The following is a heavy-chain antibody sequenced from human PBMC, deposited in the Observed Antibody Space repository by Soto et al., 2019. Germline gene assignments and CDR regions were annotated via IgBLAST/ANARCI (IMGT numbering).Heavy chain of an antibody. Sequence: LSLTCTVSGGSISSGGYYWSWIRQHPGKGLEWIGYIYYSGSTYYNPSLKSRVTISVDTSKNQFSLKLSSVTAADTAVYYCASLEPAYYYDSSGYSHYGMDVWGQGTTVTVSS. J-gene: IGHJ6*02. CDR3: ASLEPAYYYDSSGYSHYGMDV. V-gene: IGHV4-31*03. CDR2: IYYSGST. CDR1: GGSISSGGYY. D-gene: IGHD3-22*01.